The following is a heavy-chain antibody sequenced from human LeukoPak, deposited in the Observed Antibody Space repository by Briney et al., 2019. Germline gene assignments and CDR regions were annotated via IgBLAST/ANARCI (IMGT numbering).Heavy chain of an antibody. D-gene: IGHD4-17*01. CDR2: INPNGRGT. CDR3: ARGSSTVTTKDYFDP. Sequence: GGSLRLSCAASGFTFSSYWMHWVRQVPGKGLVWVARINPNGRGTSYGDSVEGRFTISRDNAENTLYLEMNSRRDDDTAVYYCARGSSTVTTKDYFDPWGQGIQVTVSS. CDR1: GFTFSSYW. V-gene: IGHV3-74*01. J-gene: IGHJ5*02.